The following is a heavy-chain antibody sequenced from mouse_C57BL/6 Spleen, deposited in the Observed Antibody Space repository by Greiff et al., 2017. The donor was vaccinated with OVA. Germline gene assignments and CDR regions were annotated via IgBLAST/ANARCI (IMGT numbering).Heavy chain of an antibody. CDR1: GFTFSDYG. J-gene: IGHJ3*01. V-gene: IGHV5-17*01. D-gene: IGHD1-1*01. CDR2: ISSGSSTI. CDR3: AMPPIYYYGSSPAWFAY. Sequence: VQGVESGGGLVKPGGSLKLSCAASGFTFSDYGMHWVRKAPEKGLEWVAYISSGSSTIYYADTVKGRFTISRDNAKNTLFLQMTSLRSEDTAMYYCAMPPIYYYGSSPAWFAYWGQGTLVTVSA.